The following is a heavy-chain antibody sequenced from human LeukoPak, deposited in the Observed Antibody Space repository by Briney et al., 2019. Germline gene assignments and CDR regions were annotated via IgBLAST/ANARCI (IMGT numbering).Heavy chain of an antibody. D-gene: IGHD6-19*01. CDR2: IYHNGGT. CDR1: GGSIINYY. V-gene: IGHV4-59*08. CDR3: ARRVAVAGWGAFDI. J-gene: IGHJ3*02. Sequence: SETLSLTCTVSGGSIINYYWTWIRQPPGKGLEWIGSIYHNGGTNYNPSLESRVTMSVDTSKNQFSLKLSSVTAADTAVYYCARRVAVAGWGAFDIWGQGTMVTVSS.